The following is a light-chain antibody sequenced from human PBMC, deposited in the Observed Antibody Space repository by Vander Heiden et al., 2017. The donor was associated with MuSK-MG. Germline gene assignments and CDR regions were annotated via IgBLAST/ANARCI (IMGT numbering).Light chain of an antibody. V-gene: IGKV3-15*01. CDR3: QQDNNWPSPT. CDR1: QSVSSN. CDR2: GAS. J-gene: IGKJ4*01. Sequence: EIVMTQSPATLSVSPGERATLSCRASQSVSSNLAWYQQKPGQAPRLLIYGASTRATGIPARFSGSGYGTEFTLTISSRQSEDFAVYYCQQDNNWPSPTFGGGTKVEIK.